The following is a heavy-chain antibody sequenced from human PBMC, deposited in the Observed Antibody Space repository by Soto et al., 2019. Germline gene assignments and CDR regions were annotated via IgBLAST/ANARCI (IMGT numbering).Heavy chain of an antibody. Sequence: PSETLSLTCIVSGASISSYYWSWIRQPPGKGLEWIGYIYSSGSTNYNPSLKSRVTISVDTSKNQFSLKLSSVTAADTAVYYCARDPYGSGSYDPWFDPWGQGTLVTVSS. CDR3: ARDPYGSGSYDPWFDP. J-gene: IGHJ5*02. D-gene: IGHD3-10*01. CDR1: GASISSYY. V-gene: IGHV4-59*01. CDR2: IYSSGST.